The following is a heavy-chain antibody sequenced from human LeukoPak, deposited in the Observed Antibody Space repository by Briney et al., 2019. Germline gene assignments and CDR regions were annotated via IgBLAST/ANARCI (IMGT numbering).Heavy chain of an antibody. Sequence: ASVKVSCKASGYTFTYYAIHWVRQAPGQRLEWMGWINAGNGNTKYSQKFQDRVTITRDTSASTAYMELSSLRSEDTAVYYCARRRSSSWYVLDYYYGMDVWGQGTTVTVSS. CDR3: ARRRSSSWYVLDYYYGMDV. CDR2: INAGNGNT. D-gene: IGHD6-13*01. V-gene: IGHV1-3*01. J-gene: IGHJ6*02. CDR1: GYTFTYYA.